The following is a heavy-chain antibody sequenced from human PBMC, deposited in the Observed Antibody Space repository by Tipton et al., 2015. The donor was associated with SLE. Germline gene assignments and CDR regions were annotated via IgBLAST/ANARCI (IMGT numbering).Heavy chain of an antibody. J-gene: IGHJ6*02. CDR1: GGSISSSSYY. D-gene: IGHD3-10*01. Sequence: TLSLTCTVSGGSISSSSYYWGWIRQPPGKGLEWIGSIYYSGSTHYNPSLKSRVTISVGTSKNQFSLKLSSVTAADTAVYYCAREGSYYGSGSYSYYYYGMDVWGQGTTVTVSS. CDR2: IYYSGST. CDR3: AREGSYYGSGSYSYYYYGMDV. V-gene: IGHV4-39*07.